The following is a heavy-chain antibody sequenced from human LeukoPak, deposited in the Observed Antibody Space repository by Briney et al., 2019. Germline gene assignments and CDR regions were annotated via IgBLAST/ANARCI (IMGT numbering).Heavy chain of an antibody. J-gene: IGHJ4*02. CDR1: GFTFSSYA. D-gene: IGHD6-13*01. V-gene: IGHV3-23*01. CDR2: ISGSGGST. Sequence: QPGGSLRLSCAASGFTFSSYAMSWVRQAPGKGLEWVSAISGSGGSTYYADSVKGRFTISRNNAKNSLYLQMNSLRAEDTAVYYCARGDSSSWFYFDYWGQGTLVTVSS. CDR3: ARGDSSSWFYFDY.